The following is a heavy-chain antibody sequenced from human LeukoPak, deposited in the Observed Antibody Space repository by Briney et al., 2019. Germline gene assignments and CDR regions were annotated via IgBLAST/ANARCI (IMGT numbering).Heavy chain of an antibody. CDR2: IDTYNGNT. Sequence: ASVKVSCKASGYTFTTYGINWVRQAPGQGLEWLSLIDTYNGNTNYVQKLQDRVTVTTDTSTSTAYMELRSLRSDDTAVYYCARDQDINRGFFQPGGYWGQGTLVTVSS. CDR1: GYTFTTYG. D-gene: IGHD1-14*01. CDR3: ARDQDINRGFFQPGGY. J-gene: IGHJ4*02. V-gene: IGHV1-18*01.